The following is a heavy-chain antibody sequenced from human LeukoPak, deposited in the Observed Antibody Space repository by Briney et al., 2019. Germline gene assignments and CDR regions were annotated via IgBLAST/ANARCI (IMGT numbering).Heavy chain of an antibody. CDR3: AREESSGWFDY. CDR2: IYYSGST. Sequence: SETLSLTCTASGGSISSYYWSWIRQPPGKGLEWIGYIYYSGSTNYNPSLKSRVTISVDTSKNQFSLKLSSVTAADTAVYYCAREESSGWFDYWGQGTLVTVSS. J-gene: IGHJ4*02. V-gene: IGHV4-59*01. D-gene: IGHD6-19*01. CDR1: GGSISSYY.